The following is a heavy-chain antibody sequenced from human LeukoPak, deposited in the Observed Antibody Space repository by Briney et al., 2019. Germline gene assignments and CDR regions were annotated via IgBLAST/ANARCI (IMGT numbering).Heavy chain of an antibody. J-gene: IGHJ4*02. CDR1: GGSISSSNW. Sequence: SETLSLTCAVSGGSISSSNWWSWVRQPPGKGLEWIGEIYHSGGTNYNPSLKSRVTISVDKSKNQFSLKLSSVTAADTAVYYCARVVGATPYYFDYWGQGTLVTVSS. CDR3: ARVVGATPYYFDY. D-gene: IGHD1-26*01. CDR2: IYHSGGT. V-gene: IGHV4-4*02.